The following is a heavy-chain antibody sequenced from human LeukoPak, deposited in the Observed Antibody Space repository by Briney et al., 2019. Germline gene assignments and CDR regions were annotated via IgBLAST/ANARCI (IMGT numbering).Heavy chain of an antibody. CDR2: IIPILGIA. Sequence: ASVKVSCKASGGTFSSYAISWVRPAPGQGLAWMGRIIPILGIANYAQKFQGRVTITADKSTSTAYMELSSLRSEDTAVYYCARGGGADYALDYWGQGTLVTVSS. V-gene: IGHV1-69*04. CDR1: GGTFSSYA. J-gene: IGHJ4*02. D-gene: IGHD3-16*01. CDR3: ARGGGADYALDY.